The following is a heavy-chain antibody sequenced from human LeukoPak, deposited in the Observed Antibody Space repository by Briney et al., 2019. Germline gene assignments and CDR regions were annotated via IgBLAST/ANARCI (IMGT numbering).Heavy chain of an antibody. J-gene: IGHJ4*02. V-gene: IGHV3-30*18. CDR3: ANQQWLDEFDY. CDR2: ISYDGSNK. D-gene: IGHD6-19*01. CDR1: GFTSSSYG. Sequence: PGGSLRLSCAASGFTSSSYGMHWVRQAPGKGLEWVAVISYDGSNKYYADSVKGRFTISRDNSKNTLYLQMNSLRAEDTAVYYCANQQWLDEFDYWGQGTLVTVSS.